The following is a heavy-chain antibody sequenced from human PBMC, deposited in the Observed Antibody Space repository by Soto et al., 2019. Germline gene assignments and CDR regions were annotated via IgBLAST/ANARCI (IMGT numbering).Heavy chain of an antibody. J-gene: IGHJ5*02. D-gene: IGHD3-3*01. CDR3: ARGETIFGVVTQPIPWLDH. CDR1: GGSISSSDYY. CDR2: IFHSGST. V-gene: IGHV4-30-4*01. Sequence: SETLSLTCTVSGGSISSSDYYWSWIRQPPGKGLEWIAYIFHSGSTYYNPSLKSRVSISVDTSKNQFSLKLSSVTAADTAVYYCARGETIFGVVTQPIPWLDHWGQGTLVT.